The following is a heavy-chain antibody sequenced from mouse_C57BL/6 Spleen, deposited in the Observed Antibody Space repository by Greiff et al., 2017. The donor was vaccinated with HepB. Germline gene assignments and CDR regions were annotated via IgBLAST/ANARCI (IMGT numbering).Heavy chain of an antibody. V-gene: IGHV3-6*01. Sequence: DVKLQESGPGLVKPSQSLSLTCSVTGYSITSGYYWNWIRQFPGNKLEWMGYISYDGSNNYNPSLKNRISITRDTSKNQFFLKLNSVTTEDTATYYCARQGGQLRQGAMDYWGQGTSVTVSS. J-gene: IGHJ4*01. D-gene: IGHD3-2*02. CDR1: GYSITSGYY. CDR2: ISYDGSN. CDR3: ARQGGQLRQGAMDY.